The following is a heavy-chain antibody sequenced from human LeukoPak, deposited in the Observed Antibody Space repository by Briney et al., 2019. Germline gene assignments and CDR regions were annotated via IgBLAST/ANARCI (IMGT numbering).Heavy chain of an antibody. CDR1: GFTFSSYA. V-gene: IGHV3-23*01. D-gene: IGHD5-12*01. Sequence: GGSLRLSCAASGFTFSSYAMSWVRQAPGKGLEWVSAISGSGGSTYYADSVKGRFTISRDNSKNTLYLQVNSLRAEDTAVYYCAKDRRYSGYDLTLKVDYWGQGTLVTVSS. CDR3: AKDRRYSGYDLTLKVDY. CDR2: ISGSGGST. J-gene: IGHJ4*02.